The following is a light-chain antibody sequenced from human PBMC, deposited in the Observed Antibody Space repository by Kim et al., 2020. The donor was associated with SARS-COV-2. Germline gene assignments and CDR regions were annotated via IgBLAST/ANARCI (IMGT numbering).Light chain of an antibody. CDR1: QSVSSN. J-gene: IGKJ1*01. CDR3: QQYNNWWT. V-gene: IGKV3-15*01. CDR2: DAS. Sequence: EIVMTQSPATLSVSPGERATLSCRASQSVSSNFAWYQQKPGQAPRLLIYDASTRATGIPARFSGSGSGTEFTLTISSLQSEDFAVYYCQQYNNWWTFGQGTKVDIK.